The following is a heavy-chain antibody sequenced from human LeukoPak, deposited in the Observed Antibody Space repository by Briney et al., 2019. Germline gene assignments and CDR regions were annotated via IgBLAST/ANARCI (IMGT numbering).Heavy chain of an antibody. CDR2: IYYSGST. D-gene: IGHD3-10*01. CDR1: GGSISSYY. CDR3: ARDPYGEGIDY. Sequence: SETLSLTCTVSGGSISSYYWSWIRQPPGKGLEWIGYIYYSGSTNYNPSLKSRVTISVDTPKNQFSLKLSSVTAADTAVYYCARDPYGEGIDYWGQGTLVTVSS. J-gene: IGHJ4*02. V-gene: IGHV4-59*01.